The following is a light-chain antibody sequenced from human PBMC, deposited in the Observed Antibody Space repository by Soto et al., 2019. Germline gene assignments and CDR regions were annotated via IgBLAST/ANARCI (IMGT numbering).Light chain of an antibody. CDR2: GVS. V-gene: IGLV2-11*01. CDR3: CSYVATDPWV. J-gene: IGLJ3*02. Sequence: QSALTQPRSVSGSPGQSVTISCTGTNSDVGGYNYVSWYQQYPGKAPKLMISGVSERPSGVPDRFSGSKSGNTASLTISGHQAEDEADYYCCSYVATDPWVFGGGTQLTVL. CDR1: NSDVGGYNY.